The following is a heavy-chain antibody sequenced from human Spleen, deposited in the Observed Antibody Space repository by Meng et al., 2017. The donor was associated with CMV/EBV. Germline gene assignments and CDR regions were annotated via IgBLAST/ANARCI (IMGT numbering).Heavy chain of an antibody. Sequence: GGSLRLSCAASGFTFDDYAMHWVRQAPGKGLEWVSGISWNSGSIGYADSVEGRFTISRDNAKNSLYLQMNSLRAEDTAVYYCARDGPTVEFDYWGQGTLVTVSS. CDR3: ARDGPTVEFDY. CDR1: GFTFDDYA. CDR2: ISWNSGSI. V-gene: IGHV3-9*01. J-gene: IGHJ4*02. D-gene: IGHD4-23*01.